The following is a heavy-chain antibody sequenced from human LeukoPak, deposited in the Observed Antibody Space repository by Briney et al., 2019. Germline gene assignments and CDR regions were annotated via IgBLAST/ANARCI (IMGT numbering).Heavy chain of an antibody. J-gene: IGHJ3*02. D-gene: IGHD3-22*01. Sequence: PSETLSLTCTVSGGSISSYYWSWIRQPPGKGLEWIGYIYYSGSTSYNPSLKSRVTISVDTSKNQFSLKLSSVTAADTAVYYCARGYYYDSSGYHYDAFDIWGQGTMVTVSS. V-gene: IGHV4-59*08. CDR1: GGSISSYY. CDR2: IYYSGST. CDR3: ARGYYYDSSGYHYDAFDI.